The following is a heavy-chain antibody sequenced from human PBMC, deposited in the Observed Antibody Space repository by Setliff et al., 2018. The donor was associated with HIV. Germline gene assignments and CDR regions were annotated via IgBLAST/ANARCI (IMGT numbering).Heavy chain of an antibody. CDR2: MDNRGNT. CDR1: GVSISDYY. Sequence: PSETLSLTCSVSGVSISDYYWNWIRQPPGKGLEWIGYMDNRGNTNYSPSLKSRITISVDTSKNHFSLKLTSVTAADTAVYYCSTWQVDINKDYWGQGTLVTVSS. V-gene: IGHV4-59*12. D-gene: IGHD2-15*01. CDR3: STWQVDINKDY. J-gene: IGHJ4*02.